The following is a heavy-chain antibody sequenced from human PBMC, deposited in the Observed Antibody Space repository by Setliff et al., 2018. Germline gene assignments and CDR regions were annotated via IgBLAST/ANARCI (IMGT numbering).Heavy chain of an antibody. CDR1: GGTLSDYY. CDR3: ARGRNIAARLLDS. Sequence: LSLTCAAYGGTLSDYYWTWIRQPPGKGLEWIGEINHRGSTNYNPSLKSRATISIDTSKDQFSLKLISMSAADTAVYFCARGRNIAARLLDSWGQGALVTVSS. CDR2: INHRGST. J-gene: IGHJ4*02. V-gene: IGHV4-34*01. D-gene: IGHD6-6*01.